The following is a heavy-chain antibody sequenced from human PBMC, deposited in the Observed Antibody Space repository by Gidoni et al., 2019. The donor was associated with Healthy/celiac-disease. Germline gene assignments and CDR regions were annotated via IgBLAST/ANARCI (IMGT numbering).Heavy chain of an antibody. J-gene: IGHJ2*01. Sequence: QVQLQESGPGLLKPSQTLSLTCTVSVVSILSGGYYWSWIRQHPGKGLEWIGYIDYSGSTYYNPYLKSRVTISVDTSKNQFSLKLSSVTAADTAVYYCASSVDTAMDGYFDLWGRGTLVTVSS. CDR1: VVSILSGGYY. D-gene: IGHD5-18*01. CDR2: IDYSGST. V-gene: IGHV4-31*03. CDR3: ASSVDTAMDGYFDL.